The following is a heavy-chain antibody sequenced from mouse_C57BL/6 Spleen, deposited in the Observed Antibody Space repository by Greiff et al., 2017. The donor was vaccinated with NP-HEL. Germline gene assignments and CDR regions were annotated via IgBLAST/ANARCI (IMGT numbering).Heavy chain of an antibody. J-gene: IGHJ4*01. CDR3: ARDRPRGAMDY. Sequence: EVMLVESGGGLVKPGGSLKLSCAASGFTFSSYAMSWVRQTPEKRLEWVATISDGGSYTYYPDNVKGRFTISRDNAKNNLYLQMSHLKSEDTAMYYCARDRPRGAMDYWGQGTSVTVSS. CDR2: ISDGGSYT. V-gene: IGHV5-4*01. CDR1: GFTFSSYA.